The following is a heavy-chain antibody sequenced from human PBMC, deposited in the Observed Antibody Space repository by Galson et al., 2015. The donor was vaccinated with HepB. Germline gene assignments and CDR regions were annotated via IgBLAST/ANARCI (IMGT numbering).Heavy chain of an antibody. CDR1: GFIFGIYT. CDR2: ISYDGNHR. CDR3: ARPKAGLPADGHFFDT. Sequence: SLRLSCAASGFIFGIYTMHWVRQAPGKGLEWVAVISYDGNHRFYADSVKGRFTISRDNSKNTQYLEMNSLEVDDTAVYYCARPKAGLPADGHFFDTWGQGTLVTVSS. D-gene: IGHD6-13*01. J-gene: IGHJ4*02. V-gene: IGHV3-30*04.